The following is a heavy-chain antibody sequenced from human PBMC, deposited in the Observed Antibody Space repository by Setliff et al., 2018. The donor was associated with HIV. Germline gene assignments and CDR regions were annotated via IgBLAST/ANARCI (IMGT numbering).Heavy chain of an antibody. CDR3: TKDYHVAATDY. D-gene: IGHD6-13*01. Sequence: PGGSLRLSCAASGLIFSSYEMNWVRQAPGKGLEWISFIGGHGSIIHYADSVKGRFSISRDNTKNTLYLQMNSLRPEDTALYYCTKDYHVAATDYWGQGTLVTVSS. J-gene: IGHJ4*02. CDR1: GLIFSSYE. CDR2: IGGHGSII. V-gene: IGHV3-48*03.